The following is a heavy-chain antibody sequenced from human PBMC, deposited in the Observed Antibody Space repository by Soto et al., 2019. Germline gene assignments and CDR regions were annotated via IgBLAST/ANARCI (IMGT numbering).Heavy chain of an antibody. V-gene: IGHV4-39*01. CDR1: GGSISSSTYY. CDR2: IYYSGST. D-gene: IGHD6-13*01. CDR3: ARLVSNTWSYYCDY. J-gene: IGHJ4*02. Sequence: SETLSLTCTVSGGSISSSTYYWGWIRQPPGKGLEWIGSIYYSGSTYYNPSLKSRVTISVDTSTNQFSLKLSSVTAADTAVYYCARLVSNTWSYYCDYWGQGTRGTVS.